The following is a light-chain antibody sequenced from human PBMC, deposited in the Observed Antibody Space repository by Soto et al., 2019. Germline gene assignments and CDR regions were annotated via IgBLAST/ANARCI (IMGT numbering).Light chain of an antibody. CDR3: CSYTRTSNHYF. CDR1: ISDIGGYDY. Sequence: QCPLTQAAFVSGSPGQSVTISCTGTISDIGGYDYVSWYQQRPGKAPKLMIYEVRYRPSGVSNRFSGSKSGNTASLTISGLQAEDEAVYYCCSYTRTSNHYFFGSGTKVTVL. CDR2: EVR. J-gene: IGLJ1*01. V-gene: IGLV2-14*01.